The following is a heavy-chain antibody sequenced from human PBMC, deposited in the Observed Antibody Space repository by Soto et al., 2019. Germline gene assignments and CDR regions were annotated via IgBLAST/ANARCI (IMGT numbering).Heavy chain of an antibody. CDR2: ISYDGSNK. CDR3: AKVVRRYGNYYYYGMDV. V-gene: IGHV3-30*18. J-gene: IGHJ6*02. Sequence: GGSLRLSCAASGFTFSSYGMHWVRRAPGKGLEWVAVISYDGSNKYYADSVKGRFTISRDNSKNTLYLQMNSLRAEDTAVYCCAKVVRRYGNYYYYGMDVWGQGTTVTVSS. D-gene: IGHD3-10*01. CDR1: GFTFSSYG.